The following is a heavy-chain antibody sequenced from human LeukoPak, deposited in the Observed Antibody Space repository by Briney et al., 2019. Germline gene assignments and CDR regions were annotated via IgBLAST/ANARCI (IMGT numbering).Heavy chain of an antibody. V-gene: IGHV3-48*03. D-gene: IGHD2-15*01. Sequence: PGGSLRLSCAASGFTFSSYEMNWVRQAPGKGLEWVSYICSSGSTIYYADSVKGRFTISRDNAKNSLYLQMNSLRAEDTAVYYCARDRKYSCSGGSCYFDYWGQGTLVTVSS. CDR1: GFTFSSYE. CDR2: ICSSGSTI. CDR3: ARDRKYSCSGGSCYFDY. J-gene: IGHJ4*02.